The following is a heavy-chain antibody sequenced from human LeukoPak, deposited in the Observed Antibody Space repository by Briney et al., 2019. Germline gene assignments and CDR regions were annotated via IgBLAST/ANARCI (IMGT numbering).Heavy chain of an antibody. D-gene: IGHD2/OR15-2a*01. V-gene: IGHV4-4*07. CDR3: ARGLSASYDFNWFDS. J-gene: IGHJ5*01. CDR1: GGSFSGHY. Sequence: SETLSLTCAVSGGSFSGHYWSWIRQPAGKGPEWMGRINTSGTTRYDPSLKSRVAMSVDTSKNQFSLKLTSVTAADTAVYYCARGLSASYDFNWFDSWGQGTLVTVSS. CDR2: INTSGTT.